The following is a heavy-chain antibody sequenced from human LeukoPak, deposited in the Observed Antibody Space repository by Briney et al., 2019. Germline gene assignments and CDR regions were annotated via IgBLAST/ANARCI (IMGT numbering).Heavy chain of an antibody. CDR1: GFSFSSYW. Sequence: GGSLRLSCVASGFSFSSYWMNWVRQARGKGRGWVANIKQDGSEKYYVESVKGRFTISRDNAKNSLYLQINSLRAEDTAVYYCARDREGYQLPQMHHYYYMDVWGKGTTVTISS. V-gene: IGHV3-7*01. CDR2: IKQDGSEK. CDR3: ARDREGYQLPQMHHYYYMDV. D-gene: IGHD2-2*01. J-gene: IGHJ6*03.